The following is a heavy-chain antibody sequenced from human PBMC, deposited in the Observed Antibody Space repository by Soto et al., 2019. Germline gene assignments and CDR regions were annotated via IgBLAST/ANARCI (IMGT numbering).Heavy chain of an antibody. CDR3: AKGSDSSRHDYDY. D-gene: IGHD6-19*01. V-gene: IGHV3-23*01. J-gene: IGHJ4*02. Sequence: GGSLRLSCAASGFTFSSYAMNWVRQAPGKGLEWVSAISDSGGSTYYADSVKGRFTISRDNSKNTLYLQMNSLRAEDTAVYYCAKGSDSSRHDYDYWGQGTPVTVSS. CDR2: ISDSGGST. CDR1: GFTFSSYA.